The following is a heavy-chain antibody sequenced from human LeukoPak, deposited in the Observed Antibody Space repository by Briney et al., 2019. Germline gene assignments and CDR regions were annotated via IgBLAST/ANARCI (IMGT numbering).Heavy chain of an antibody. V-gene: IGHV4-59*12. CDR1: GGSISSYY. Sequence: SETLSLTCTVSGGSISSYYWSWIRQPPGKGLEWIGYIYYSGSTNYNPSLKSRVTISVDTSKNQFSLKLSSVTAADTAVYYCARSLPYCSSTSCYSPPDYWGQGTLVTVSS. D-gene: IGHD2-2*01. J-gene: IGHJ4*02. CDR2: IYYSGST. CDR3: ARSLPYCSSTSCYSPPDY.